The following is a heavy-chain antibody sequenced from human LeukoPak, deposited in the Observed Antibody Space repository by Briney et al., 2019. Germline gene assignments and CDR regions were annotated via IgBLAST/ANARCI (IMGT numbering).Heavy chain of an antibody. J-gene: IGHJ4*02. Sequence: GGSLRLSCAASGFTFSSYAMSWVRQAPGKGLEWVSAISGSGGSTYYADSVKGRFTISRDNSKNTLYLQMNSLRAEDTAVYCCAKDLGVYSGYEESIDYWGQGTLVTVSS. D-gene: IGHD5-12*01. CDR3: AKDLGVYSGYEESIDY. CDR2: ISGSGGST. V-gene: IGHV3-23*01. CDR1: GFTFSSYA.